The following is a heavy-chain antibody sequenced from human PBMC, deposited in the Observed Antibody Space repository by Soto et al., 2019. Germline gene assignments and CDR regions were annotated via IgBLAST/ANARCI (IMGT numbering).Heavy chain of an antibody. Sequence: PGESLKISCKGSGYSFTSYWISWVRQMPGKGLEWMGRIDPSDSYTNYSPSFQGHVTISADKSISTAYLQWNSLKASDTAMYYCASVTFGGVVLAHWGQGTLVTVSS. CDR2: IDPSDSYT. V-gene: IGHV5-10-1*01. CDR3: ASVTFGGVVLAH. D-gene: IGHD3-16*01. CDR1: GYSFTSYW. J-gene: IGHJ4*02.